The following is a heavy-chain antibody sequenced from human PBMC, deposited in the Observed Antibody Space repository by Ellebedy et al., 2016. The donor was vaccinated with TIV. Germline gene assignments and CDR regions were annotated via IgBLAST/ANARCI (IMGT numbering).Heavy chain of an antibody. CDR2: IDPSDSYT. V-gene: IGHV5-10-1*01. Sequence: GESLKISCKGSGYSFTTYWISWVRQMPGKGLEWMGRIDPSDSYTNYSPSFQGHVTISADKSISTAYLQWSSLKASDTAMYYCASSRGIAVAGSPFDYWGQGTLVTVSS. D-gene: IGHD6-19*01. CDR3: ASSRGIAVAGSPFDY. J-gene: IGHJ4*02. CDR1: GYSFTTYW.